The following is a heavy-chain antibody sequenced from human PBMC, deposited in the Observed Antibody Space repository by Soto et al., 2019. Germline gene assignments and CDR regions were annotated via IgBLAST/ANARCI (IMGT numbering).Heavy chain of an antibody. J-gene: IGHJ5*02. D-gene: IGHD5-18*01. Sequence: PSETLSLTCTVSGGSISSRGYYWGWIRQAPGKGLEWIGTIYYSGSTYYNPSLKSRVTISVDTSKNQFSLKLSSVTAADTAVYYCAKDSGYNYGYFRWFDPWGQGTLVTVSS. V-gene: IGHV4-39*07. CDR3: AKDSGYNYGYFRWFDP. CDR2: IYYSGST. CDR1: GGSISSRGYY.